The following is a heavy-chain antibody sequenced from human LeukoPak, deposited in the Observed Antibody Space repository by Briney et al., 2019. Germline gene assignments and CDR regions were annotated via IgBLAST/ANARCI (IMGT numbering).Heavy chain of an antibody. D-gene: IGHD6-19*01. J-gene: IGHJ4*02. CDR3: AREAVRSYYFDY. Sequence: ASVKVSCKASGYTFTSYAMHWVRQAPGQRREWMGWINAGNGNTKYSQKFQGRVTITRDTSASTAYMELSSLRSEDPAVYYCAREAVRSYYFDYWGQGTLVTVSS. CDR2: INAGNGNT. CDR1: GYTFTSYA. V-gene: IGHV1-3*01.